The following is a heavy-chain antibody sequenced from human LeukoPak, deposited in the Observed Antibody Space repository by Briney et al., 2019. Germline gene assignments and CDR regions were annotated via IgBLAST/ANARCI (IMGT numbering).Heavy chain of an antibody. D-gene: IGHD1-26*01. CDR3: AKSGSYSGRFDY. CDR2: ISYDGSNK. CDR1: GFTVSSNY. J-gene: IGHJ4*02. Sequence: GGSLRLSCAASGFTVSSNYMSWVRQAPGKGLEWVAVISYDGSNKYYADSVKGRFTISRDNSKNTLYLQMNSLRAEDTAVYYCAKSGSYSGRFDYWGQGTLVTVSS. V-gene: IGHV3-30*18.